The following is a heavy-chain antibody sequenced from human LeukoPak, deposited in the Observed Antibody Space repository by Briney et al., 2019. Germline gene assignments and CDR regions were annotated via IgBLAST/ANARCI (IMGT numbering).Heavy chain of an antibody. CDR2: IIPIFGTA. CDR1: GGTFSSYA. V-gene: IGHV1-69*01. Sequence: SVKVSCEASGGTFSSYAISWVRQAPGQGLEWMGGIIPIFGTANYAQKFQGRVTITADESTSTAYMELSSLRSEDTAVYYCATGITETYNWFDPWGQGTLVTVSS. J-gene: IGHJ5*02. CDR3: ATGITETYNWFDP. D-gene: IGHD1-7*01.